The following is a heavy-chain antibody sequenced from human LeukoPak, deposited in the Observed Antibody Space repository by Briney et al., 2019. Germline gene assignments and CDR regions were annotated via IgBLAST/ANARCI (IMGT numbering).Heavy chain of an antibody. CDR1: GFTFSSYG. Sequence: GGSLRLSCAASGFTFSSYGMSWVRQAPGKGLEWVSAFSGSGGSTYYADSVKGRFTISRDNSKNTLYLQMDSLRAEDTAVYYCAKSVGTYCFDHWGQGALVTVSS. D-gene: IGHD7-27*01. CDR3: AKSVGTYCFDH. CDR2: FSGSGGST. J-gene: IGHJ4*02. V-gene: IGHV3-23*01.